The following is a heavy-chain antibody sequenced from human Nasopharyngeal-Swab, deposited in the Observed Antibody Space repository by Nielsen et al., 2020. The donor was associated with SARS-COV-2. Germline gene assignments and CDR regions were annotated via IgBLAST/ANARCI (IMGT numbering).Heavy chain of an antibody. CDR2: SYYSGST. D-gene: IGHD2-2*01. V-gene: IGHV4-31*02. CDR3: ARDRVVPAAMWAYYYSYGMDV. J-gene: IGHJ6*02. Sequence: RQAPGKGLEWIGYSYYSGSTYANPSLKGRVTISVDTSKNQFSLKLSSVTAADTAVYYCARDRVVPAAMWAYYYSYGMDVWGQGTTVTVSS.